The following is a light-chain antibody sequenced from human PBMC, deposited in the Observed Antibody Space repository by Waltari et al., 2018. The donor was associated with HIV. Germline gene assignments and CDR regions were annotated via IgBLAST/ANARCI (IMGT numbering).Light chain of an antibody. Sequence: NFMLTQPHSVSESPGKTVTISCTRSSGSIASNYVQWYQQRPGSVPTPVISEDNQRPSGVPVRFSGSIDTSSNSASLSISGLKTEDEADYYCQSYDSSNVVFGGGTKLTVL. CDR1: SGSIASNY. CDR2: EDN. CDR3: QSYDSSNVV. V-gene: IGLV6-57*03. J-gene: IGLJ2*01.